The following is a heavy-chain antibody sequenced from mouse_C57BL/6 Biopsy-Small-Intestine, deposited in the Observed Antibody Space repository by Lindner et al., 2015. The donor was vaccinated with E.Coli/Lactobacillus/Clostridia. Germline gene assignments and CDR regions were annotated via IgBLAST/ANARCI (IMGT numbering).Heavy chain of an antibody. Sequence: VQLQESGPELVKSGTSVKISCVASGYSITSNHVNWVKQSPEKSLEWIGEINPSTGGTTYNDKFRAKATLTIDRSSSTAYMQLKSLTSEDSAVYYCARREVYYFDYWGQGTTLTVSS. D-gene: IGHD2-3*01. J-gene: IGHJ2*01. CDR1: GYSITSNH. CDR3: ARREVYYFDY. V-gene: IGHV1-42*01. CDR2: INPSTGGT.